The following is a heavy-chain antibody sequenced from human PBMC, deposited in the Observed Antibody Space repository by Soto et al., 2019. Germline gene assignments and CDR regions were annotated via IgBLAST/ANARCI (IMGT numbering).Heavy chain of an antibody. D-gene: IGHD1-26*01. CDR3: ERGSPYSFDY. V-gene: IGHV1-69*02. J-gene: IGHJ4*02. CDR1: GGTFSSYT. CDR2: IIPILGIA. Sequence: QVQLVQSGAEVKKPGSSVKVSCKASGGTFSSYTISWVRQAPGQGLEWMGRIIPILGIANYAQKFQVRVTITADKPTSTAYMEVGSLSSEDTAGYSCERGSPYSFDYWGQGTLVTVSS.